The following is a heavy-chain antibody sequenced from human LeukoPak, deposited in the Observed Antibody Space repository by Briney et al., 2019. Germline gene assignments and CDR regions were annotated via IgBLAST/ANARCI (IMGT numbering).Heavy chain of an antibody. J-gene: IGHJ4*02. D-gene: IGHD1-14*01. CDR3: ARGVEPLAANTLAY. V-gene: IGHV3-23*01. Sequence: SGGSLRLSCAASGFTFSSYDMSWIRQAPGKGLEWVSEISGSDESTKYVDSVKGRFTISRDNSKNTLYLEMNSLSPDDTAVYYCARGVEPLAANTLAYWGQGTLVTVSS. CDR1: GFTFSSYD. CDR2: ISGSDEST.